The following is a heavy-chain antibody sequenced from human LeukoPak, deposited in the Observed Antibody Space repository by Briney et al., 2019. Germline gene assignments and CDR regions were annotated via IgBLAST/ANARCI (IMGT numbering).Heavy chain of an antibody. V-gene: IGHV3-23*01. D-gene: IGHD2-2*01. CDR1: GFTFSNYA. CDR2: LSFGGGTI. J-gene: IGHJ4*02. Sequence: PGGSLRLSCAASGFTFSNYAMSWVRQAPGKGLECVSSLSFGGGTIYYADSVKGRFTISRDTSKNTLYLQMNSLRAEDTAIYYCAKEVVPGTSRSFDYWGQGTLVTVSS. CDR3: AKEVVPGTSRSFDY.